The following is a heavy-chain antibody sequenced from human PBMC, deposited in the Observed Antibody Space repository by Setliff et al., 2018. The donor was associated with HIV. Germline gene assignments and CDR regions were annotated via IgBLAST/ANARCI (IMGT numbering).Heavy chain of an antibody. J-gene: IGHJ5*02. CDR2: INPSGGSS. CDR1: GYTFATYD. V-gene: IGHV1-46*01. CDR3: ARDYCSSTRCYDLHNWFDP. Sequence: ASVKVSCKPSGYTFATYDINWVRQAAGQGLEWLGIINPSGGSSTYAQKFQGRVTISADKSTSTAYMELSSLRSEDTAVYYCARDYCSSTRCYDLHNWFDPWGQGTLVTVSS. D-gene: IGHD2-2*01.